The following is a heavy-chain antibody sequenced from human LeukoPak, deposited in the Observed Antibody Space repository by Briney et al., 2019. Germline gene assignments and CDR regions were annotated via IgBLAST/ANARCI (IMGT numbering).Heavy chain of an antibody. CDR1: GFTFSSYW. D-gene: IGHD3-10*01. CDR2: INSDGSST. J-gene: IGHJ4*02. V-gene: IGHV3-74*01. Sequence: QSGGSLRLSCAASGFTFSSYWMHWVRQAPGKGLVWVSRINSDGSSTSYADSVKGRFTISRDNAKNTLYLQMNSLRAEDTAMYYCARDPASNRGLWFGEFDYWGQGTLVTVSS. CDR3: ARDPASNRGLWFGEFDY.